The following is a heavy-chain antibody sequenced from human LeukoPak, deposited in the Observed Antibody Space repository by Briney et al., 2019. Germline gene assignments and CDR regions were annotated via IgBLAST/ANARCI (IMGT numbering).Heavy chain of an antibody. CDR3: ARAGDYVWGSYRL. J-gene: IGHJ4*02. D-gene: IGHD3-16*02. CDR1: GGSISSGSYY. CDR2: IYTSGST. Sequence: SQTLSLTCTVSGGSISSGSYYWSWIRQPAGKGLEWIGRIYTSGSTNYNPSLKSPVTISVDTSKIQFSLKLGSVTAADTAVYYCARAGDYVWGSYRLWGQGTLVTVSS. V-gene: IGHV4-61*02.